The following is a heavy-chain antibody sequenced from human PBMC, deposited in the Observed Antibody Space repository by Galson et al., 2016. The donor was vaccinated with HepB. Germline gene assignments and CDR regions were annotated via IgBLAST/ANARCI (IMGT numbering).Heavy chain of an antibody. J-gene: IGHJ4*02. CDR2: VFVSGRDTYTP. V-gene: IGHV4-4*07. Sequence: ETLSLTCSVSGDSVSSYYWSWIRQPTGEGLEWIGRVFVSGRDTYTPHYNPSLKSRVTMSLDTSKNQFSLNLNSVTAADTAIYYCAREVGGDLSRSLDYWGQGTLVTVSS. CDR1: GDSVSSYY. CDR3: AREVGGDLSRSLDY. D-gene: IGHD3-16*02.